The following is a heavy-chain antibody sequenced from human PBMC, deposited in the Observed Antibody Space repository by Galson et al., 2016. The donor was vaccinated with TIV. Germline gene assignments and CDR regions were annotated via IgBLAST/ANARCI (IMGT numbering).Heavy chain of an antibody. CDR1: GLSLTTRGMC. CDR3: ARVGIGGGSFYHLDS. D-gene: IGHD2-15*01. J-gene: IGHJ4*02. Sequence: PALVKPTQTLTLTCDFSGLSLTTRGMCVSWIRQPPGKAPEWLALIGWDDDKFYTTSLKTRPTITKDTTRNQMILRMTNMDPVDTATYFCARVGIGGGSFYHLDSWGQGTQVTVSS. V-gene: IGHV2-70*01. CDR2: IGWDDDK.